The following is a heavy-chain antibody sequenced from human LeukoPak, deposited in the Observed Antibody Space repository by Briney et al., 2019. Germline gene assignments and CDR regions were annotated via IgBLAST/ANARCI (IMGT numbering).Heavy chain of an antibody. CDR3: ARAEWLGWFDP. CDR2: IYYSGST. Sequence: SETLSLTCTVSGGSISSGGYYWSWIRQHPGQGLEWIGYIYYSGSTYYNPSLKSRVTISVDTSKNQFSLKLSSVTAADTAVYYCARAEWLGWFDPWGQGTLVTVSS. V-gene: IGHV4-31*03. D-gene: IGHD6-19*01. J-gene: IGHJ5*02. CDR1: GGSISSGGYY.